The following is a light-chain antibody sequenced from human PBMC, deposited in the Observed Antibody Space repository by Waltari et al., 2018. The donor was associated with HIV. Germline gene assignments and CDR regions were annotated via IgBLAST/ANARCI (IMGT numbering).Light chain of an antibody. CDR2: DTY. V-gene: IGLV1-51*01. CDR3: ATWDNSLSIGV. J-gene: IGLJ3*02. Sequence: QSVLTQPPSVSAAPGQKVTISCSGSSSDIGSYSVSWYQQFPGTAPRRLIFDTYKRPSGIPDRFSASKSGTSATLDITGLHTGDEADYYCATWDNSLSIGVFGGGTKLTVL. CDR1: SSDIGSYS.